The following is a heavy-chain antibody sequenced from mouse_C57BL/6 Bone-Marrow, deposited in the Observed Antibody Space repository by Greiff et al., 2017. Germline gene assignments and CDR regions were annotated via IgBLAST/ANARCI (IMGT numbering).Heavy chain of an antibody. CDR1: GFTFSDYY. V-gene: IGHV5-12*01. CDR2: ISNGGGST. D-gene: IGHD1-1*01. Sequence: EVQGVESGGGLVQPGGSLKLSCAASGFTFSDYYMYWVRQTPEKRLEWVAYISNGGGSTYYPDTVKGRFTISRDNAKNTLYLQMSRLKSEDTAMYYCASLRAYWGQGTLVTVSA. CDR3: ASLRAY. J-gene: IGHJ3*01.